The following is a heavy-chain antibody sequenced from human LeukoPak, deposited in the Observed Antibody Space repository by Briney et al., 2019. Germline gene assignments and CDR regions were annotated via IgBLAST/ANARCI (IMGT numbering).Heavy chain of an antibody. CDR2: IYYSGST. Sequence: SETLSLTCTVSGGSISSGGYYWSWIRQHPGKGLEWIGYIYYSGSTYYNPSLKSRVTISVDTSKNQFSLKLSSVTAADTAVCYCARDRLWFGPDLWGRGTLVTVSS. CDR1: GGSISSGGYY. J-gene: IGHJ2*01. D-gene: IGHD3-10*01. V-gene: IGHV4-31*03. CDR3: ARDRLWFGPDL.